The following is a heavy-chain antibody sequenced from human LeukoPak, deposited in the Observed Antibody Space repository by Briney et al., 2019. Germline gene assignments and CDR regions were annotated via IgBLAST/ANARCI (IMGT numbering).Heavy chain of an antibody. CDR1: GYTFTSYA. CDR2: INAGNGNT. CDR3: ARDHLQDYYDSSGRPPTWYFDL. V-gene: IGHV1-3*01. Sequence: ASVKVSCKASGYTFTSYAMHWVRQAPGQRLEWMGWINAGNGNTKYSQKFQGRVTITRDTSASTAYMELSSLRSEDTAVYYCARDHLQDYYDSSGRPPTWYFDLWGRGTLVTVSS. D-gene: IGHD3-22*01. J-gene: IGHJ2*01.